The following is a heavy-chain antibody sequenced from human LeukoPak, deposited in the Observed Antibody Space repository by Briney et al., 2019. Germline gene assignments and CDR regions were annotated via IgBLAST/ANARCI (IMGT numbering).Heavy chain of an antibody. CDR3: AKVRAEGVWYFDL. CDR2: ISNRGAAT. Sequence: GGSLRLSCVGSGFTFSAYPMTWVRQAPGQGLEGVSGISNRGAATYYADSVKGRFTISRDDSRNTLYLQMNSLRADDTAVYYCAKVRAEGVWYFDLWGRGSLVTVSS. D-gene: IGHD3-16*01. J-gene: IGHJ2*01. CDR1: GFTFSAYP. V-gene: IGHV3-23*01.